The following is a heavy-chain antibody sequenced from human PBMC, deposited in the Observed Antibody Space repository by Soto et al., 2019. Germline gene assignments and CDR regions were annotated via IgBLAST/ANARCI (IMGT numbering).Heavy chain of an antibody. CDR2: VNGDSGNT. CDR3: ARGTGLNDGSDL. J-gene: IGHJ3*01. Sequence: QVHLVQSGGEVKKPGASVKISCQTSGYTFSNYGITWVRQAPGQGLEWVGWVNGDSGNTNSAQNMEGRVPMTSDASTATADMELRNLRSDETATYYCARGTGLNDGSDLWGQGTVVSVSS. CDR1: GYTFSNYG. V-gene: IGHV1-18*01.